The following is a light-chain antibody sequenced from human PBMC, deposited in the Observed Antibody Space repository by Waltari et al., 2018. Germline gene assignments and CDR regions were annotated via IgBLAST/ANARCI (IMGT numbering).Light chain of an antibody. CDR2: AAS. V-gene: IGKV1D-12*01. CDR1: QDISGW. Sequence: DIQMTQSPSSVSASVGDRVTITCRASQDISGWLDWYQQKPGKATKLLIYAASSLQGGVPARFSGTGSGTDFTLTINGLQPEDFGTYYCQQAHSFPFTFGPGTKVDV. CDR3: QQAHSFPFT. J-gene: IGKJ3*01.